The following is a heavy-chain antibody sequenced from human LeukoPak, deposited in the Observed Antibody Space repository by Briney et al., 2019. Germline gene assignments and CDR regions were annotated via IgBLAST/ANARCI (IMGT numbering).Heavy chain of an antibody. CDR3: ATRYDSSGYLGDY. Sequence: GGSLRLSCAASGFTVSSNYISWVRQAPGKALEWVSVIYSGGSTYYADSVKGRFTISRDNSKNTLYLQMNSLRAEDTAVYYCATRYDSSGYLGDYWGQGTLVTVSS. CDR1: GFTVSSNY. D-gene: IGHD3-22*01. J-gene: IGHJ4*02. V-gene: IGHV3-53*01. CDR2: IYSGGST.